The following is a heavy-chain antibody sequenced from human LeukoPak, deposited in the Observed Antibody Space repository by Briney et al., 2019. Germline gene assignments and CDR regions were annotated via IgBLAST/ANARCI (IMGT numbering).Heavy chain of an antibody. CDR2: IVASSGST. CDR1: GFSISNSA. J-gene: IGHJ4*02. Sequence: PGGSLRLSCAASGFSISNSAMSWVRQAPGKGLEWVSLIVASSGSTFYADSVKGRFTIPRDSSKNTLYLQMNSLRAEDMAVYYCAKGAYDYIEMGYFDYWGQGTLVTVSS. CDR3: AKGAYDYIEMGYFDY. D-gene: IGHD5-12*01. V-gene: IGHV3-23*01.